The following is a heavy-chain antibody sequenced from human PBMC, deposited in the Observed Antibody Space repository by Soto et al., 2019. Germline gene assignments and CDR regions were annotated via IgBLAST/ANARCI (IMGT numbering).Heavy chain of an antibody. CDR1: GDTFNFYS. V-gene: IGHV1-69*02. CDR2: VNPIVSMS. CDR3: ASSYGSGYRAFDY. J-gene: IGHJ4*02. Sequence: QVQLVQSGAEVKRPGSSVKVSCKASGDTFNFYSINWVRQAPGLGLEWMGRVNPIVSMSNYAQKFQGRVTMTADKSTSTADMELSSLRYEDTAIYYCASSYGSGYRAFDYWGQGALVTVSS. D-gene: IGHD3-10*01.